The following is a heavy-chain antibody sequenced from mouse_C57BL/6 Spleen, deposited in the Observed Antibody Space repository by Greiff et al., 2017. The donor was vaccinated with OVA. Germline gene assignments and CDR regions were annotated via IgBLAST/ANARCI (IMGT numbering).Heavy chain of an antibody. D-gene: IGHD1-1*01. CDR1: GYAFSSSW. J-gene: IGHJ4*01. CDR2: INPGDGDT. V-gene: IGHV1-82*01. Sequence: QVQLKQSGPELVKPGASVKISCKASGYAFSSSWMNWVKQRPGKGLEWIGRINPGDGDTNSNGKFKGKATLTADNSSSSAYMQLSSLTSEDSAVYFCARSHYGSSYDAMDYWGQGTSVTVSS. CDR3: ARSHYGSSYDAMDY.